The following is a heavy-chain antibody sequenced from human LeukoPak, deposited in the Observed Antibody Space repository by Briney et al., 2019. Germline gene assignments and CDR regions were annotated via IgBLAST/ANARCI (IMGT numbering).Heavy chain of an antibody. CDR2: INPNSGGT. Sequence: ASVKVSCKASGYTFTSYYMHWVRQAPGQGLEWMGWINPNSGGTNYAQKFQGRVTMTRDTSISTAYMELSRLRSDDTAVYYCAREGYYYGSGSYLWWGQGTLVTVSS. CDR3: AREGYYYGSGSYLW. V-gene: IGHV1-2*02. CDR1: GYTFTSYY. J-gene: IGHJ4*02. D-gene: IGHD3-10*01.